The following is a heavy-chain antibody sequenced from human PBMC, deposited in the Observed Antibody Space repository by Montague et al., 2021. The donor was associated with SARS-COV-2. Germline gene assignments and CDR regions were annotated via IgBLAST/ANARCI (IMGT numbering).Heavy chain of an antibody. CDR3: ARETMTADAFDI. CDR1: GDSVGSSD. CDR2: FYSVGST. D-gene: IGHD1-14*01. Sequence: SETLSLTCTVSGDSVGSSDWGCIRQSPGKGLEWIGYFYSVGSTDYNTSLKSRATISRETTKNQFSLKVRSVIAADTAAIYYARETMTADAFDIWGQGTMVTVSS. V-gene: IGHV4-59*02. J-gene: IGHJ3*02.